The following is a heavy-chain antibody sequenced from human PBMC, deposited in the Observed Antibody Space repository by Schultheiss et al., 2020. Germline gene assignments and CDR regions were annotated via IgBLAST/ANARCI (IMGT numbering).Heavy chain of an antibody. J-gene: IGHJ6*03. Sequence: SETLSLTCTVSGGSISSYYWSWIRQPPGMGLEWIGYIYYSGSTNYNPSLKSRVTISVDTSKNQFSLKLSSVTAADTAVYYCARAGGTTSYYYYMDVWGKGTTVTVSS. CDR2: IYYSGST. V-gene: IGHV4-59*01. D-gene: IGHD1-26*01. CDR1: GGSISSYY. CDR3: ARAGGTTSYYYYMDV.